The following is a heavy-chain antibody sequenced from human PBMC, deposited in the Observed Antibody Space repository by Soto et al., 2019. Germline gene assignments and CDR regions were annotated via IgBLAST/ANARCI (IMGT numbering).Heavy chain of an antibody. D-gene: IGHD3-22*01. V-gene: IGHV4-39*01. J-gene: IGHJ5*02. Sequence: SETLSLTCTVSGGSISSSSYYWGWIRQPPGKGLEWIGSIYYSGSTYYNPSLKSRVTISVDTSKNQFSLKLSSVTAADTAVYYCARHAPITMIVVVDSSDNWFDPWGQGTLVTVSS. CDR2: IYYSGST. CDR1: GGSISSSSYY. CDR3: ARHAPITMIVVVDSSDNWFDP.